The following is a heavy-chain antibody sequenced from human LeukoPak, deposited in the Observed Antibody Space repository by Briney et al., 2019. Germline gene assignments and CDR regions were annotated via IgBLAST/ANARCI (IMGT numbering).Heavy chain of an antibody. D-gene: IGHD6-25*01. V-gene: IGHV4-4*07. Sequence: SETLSLTCTVSGGSISSYYWSWIRQPAGKGLEWIGRIYTSGSTNYNPSLKSRVTMSVDTSKNQFSLKLSSVTAADTAVYHCARDNQPQRENWFDPWGQGTLVTVSS. CDR3: ARDNQPQRENWFDP. CDR2: IYTSGST. CDR1: GGSISSYY. J-gene: IGHJ5*02.